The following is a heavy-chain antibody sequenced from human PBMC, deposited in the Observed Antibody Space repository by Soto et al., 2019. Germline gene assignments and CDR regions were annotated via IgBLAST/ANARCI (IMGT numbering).Heavy chain of an antibody. CDR3: ARRMRGASGNFDY. D-gene: IGHD6-13*01. CDR1: GGSISTYY. V-gene: IGHV4-59*01. CDR2: IYYSGKT. J-gene: IGHJ4*02. Sequence: SETLSLTCTVSGGSISTYYWSWIRQPPGKGLEWIGFIYYSGKTYYNPSLKSRVAISVDTSKNQFSLRLTSVVAADTAAYYCARRMRGASGNFDYWGRGTLVTVSS.